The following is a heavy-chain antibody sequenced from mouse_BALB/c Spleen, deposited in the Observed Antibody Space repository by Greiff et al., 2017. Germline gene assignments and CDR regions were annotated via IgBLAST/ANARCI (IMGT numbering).Heavy chain of an antibody. CDR1: GYSFTGYY. V-gene: IGHV1-31*01. CDR2: INPYNGAT. J-gene: IGHJ4*01. CDR3: ARGEAYYGNYYYAMDY. D-gene: IGHD2-10*01. Sequence: EVQLQESGPELVKPGASVKISCKASGYSFTGYYMHWVKQSHVKSLEWIGRINPYNGATSYNQNFKDKASLTVDKSSSTAYMELHSLTSEDSAVYYCARGEAYYGNYYYAMDYWGQGTSVTVSS.